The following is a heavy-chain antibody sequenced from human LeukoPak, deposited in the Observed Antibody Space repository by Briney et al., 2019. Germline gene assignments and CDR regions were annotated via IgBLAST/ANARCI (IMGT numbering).Heavy chain of an antibody. CDR3: ARDSYPTRYYFDY. Sequence: SETLSLTCTVSGDSLSSSSYYWGWIRQPPGKGLEWIGSIYYSGNTYDNPSLKSRVTISVDASKNQFSLKLSSVTAADTAVYYCARDSYPTRYYFDYWGQGTLVTVSS. V-gene: IGHV4-39*07. CDR1: GDSLSSSSYY. D-gene: IGHD3-10*01. J-gene: IGHJ4*02. CDR2: IYYSGNT.